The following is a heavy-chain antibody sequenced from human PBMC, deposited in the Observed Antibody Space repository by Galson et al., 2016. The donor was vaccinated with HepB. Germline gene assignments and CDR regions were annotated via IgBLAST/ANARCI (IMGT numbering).Heavy chain of an antibody. CDR2: ISTSGGST. J-gene: IGHJ4*02. CDR3: AKGTTRLGDN. V-gene: IGHV3-23*01. D-gene: IGHD4-11*01. Sequence: SLRLSCAASGFAFSAYGMTWVRQAPRKGLEWVAAISTSGGSTDYADSVRGRFTISRDHSKNMLYLQMNSLRAEDSALYYCAKGTTRLGDNWGQGILVTVSS. CDR1: GFAFSAYG.